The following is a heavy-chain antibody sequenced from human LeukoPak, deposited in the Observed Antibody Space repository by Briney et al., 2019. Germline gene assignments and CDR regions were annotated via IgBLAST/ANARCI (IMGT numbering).Heavy chain of an antibody. J-gene: IGHJ4*02. V-gene: IGHV4-39*01. Sequence: SEALSLTCTVSGGSISSSSNYWGWIRQPPGKGLEWIGSIYYSGSTYYNPSLKSRVTISVDTSKNQFSLKLSSVTAADTAVYYCARHAITMVQGEIDYWGQRTLVTVSS. CDR1: GGSISSSSNY. CDR3: ARHAITMVQGEIDY. CDR2: IYYSGST. D-gene: IGHD3-10*01.